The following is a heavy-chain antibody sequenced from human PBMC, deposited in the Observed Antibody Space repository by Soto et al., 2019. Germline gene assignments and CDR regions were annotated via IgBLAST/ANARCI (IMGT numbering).Heavy chain of an antibody. Sequence: PSETLSLTCAVYGGSFIDYYWSWVRQPPGRGLEWIGEINQYGGTNYNPSLKSRVTISVDTSKNQFSLKLSSVTAEDTAVYYCARDNGSGSYYNRWYYYYGMDVWGQGTKVTVSS. CDR2: INQYGGT. V-gene: IGHV4-34*01. CDR3: ARDNGSGSYYNRWYYYYGMDV. J-gene: IGHJ6*02. CDR1: GGSFIDYY. D-gene: IGHD3-10*01.